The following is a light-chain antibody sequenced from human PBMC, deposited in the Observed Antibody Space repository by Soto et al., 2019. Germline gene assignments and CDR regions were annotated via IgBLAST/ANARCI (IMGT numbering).Light chain of an antibody. V-gene: IGKV1-5*03. J-gene: IGKJ1*01. CDR2: KAS. CDR1: QSLSSW. CDR3: LQYNSYPWA. Sequence: DIQMTQSPSTLSASVGDRVTITCRASQSLSSWLAWYQQKPGKAPKLLIYKASSLESGVPSRFSGSGSGTEFPLTISSLQPDDFATYYCLQYNSYPWAFGQGTKVEIK.